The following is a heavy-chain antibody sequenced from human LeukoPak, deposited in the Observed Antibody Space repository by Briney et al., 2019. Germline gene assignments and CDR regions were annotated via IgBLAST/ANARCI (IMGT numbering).Heavy chain of an antibody. Sequence: GGSLRLSCAASGFTVSGTHMSWVRQAPGKGLEWVSAMYTGGTTYYADSVMGRFTVSRDNSRNTVFLHMNSLRVDDTAVYYCAKDEATSGGGLASWGQGTLVTVYS. CDR1: GFTVSGTH. CDR2: MYTGGTT. D-gene: IGHD3-16*01. CDR3: AKDEATSGGGLAS. J-gene: IGHJ4*02. V-gene: IGHV3-53*01.